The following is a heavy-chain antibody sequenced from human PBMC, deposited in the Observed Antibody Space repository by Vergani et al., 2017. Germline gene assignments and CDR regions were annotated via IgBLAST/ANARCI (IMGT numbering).Heavy chain of an antibody. D-gene: IGHD3-10*01. V-gene: IGHV3-71*04. J-gene: IGHJ3*02. CDR1: GFIFSDHY. Sequence: EVQVVESGGGLVQPGGSLRLSCAASGFIFSDHYMDWVRQAPGQGLGWVGGIRSKAYGQATIYAASVKGRFTISRDDSKSIAYLQMNNLQTEDTAMYYCVRDQVTMLRGSDALDIWGQGTMVTVSS. CDR3: VRDQVTMLRGSDALDI. CDR2: IRSKAYGQAT.